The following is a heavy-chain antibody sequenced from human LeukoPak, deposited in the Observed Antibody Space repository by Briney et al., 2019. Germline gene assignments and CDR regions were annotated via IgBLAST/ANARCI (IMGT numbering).Heavy chain of an antibody. CDR2: INPNSGGT. J-gene: IGHJ4*02. Sequence: ASVKVSCKASGYTFTGYYMHWVRQAPGQGLEWMGWINPNSGGTNYAQKFQGRVTMTRDMSTSTVYMELSSLRSEDTAVYYCARVVAGPFDYWGQGTLVTVSS. V-gene: IGHV1-2*02. D-gene: IGHD6-19*01. CDR1: GYTFTGYY. CDR3: ARVVAGPFDY.